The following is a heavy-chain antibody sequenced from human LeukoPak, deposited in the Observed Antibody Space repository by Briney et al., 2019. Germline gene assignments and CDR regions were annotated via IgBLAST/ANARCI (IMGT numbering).Heavy chain of an antibody. Sequence: GGSLRLSCAASGFNFRTYWMSWVRQAPGKGLEWVASINQGGSETYYVESVKGRFTISRDNAMNSFFLQMNSLRAEDTAVYYCARLIGGRTIYDYWGQGTLVTVSS. D-gene: IGHD6-6*01. J-gene: IGHJ4*02. CDR3: ARLIGGRTIYDY. CDR2: INQGGSET. CDR1: GFNFRTYW. V-gene: IGHV3-7*01.